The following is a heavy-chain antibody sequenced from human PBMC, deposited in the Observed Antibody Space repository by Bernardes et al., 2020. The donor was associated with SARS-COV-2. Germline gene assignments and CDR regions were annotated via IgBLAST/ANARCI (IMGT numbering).Heavy chain of an antibody. CDR3: ATAVDVMGYYSDY. V-gene: IGHV3-30*03. J-gene: IGHJ4*02. Sequence: GGSLRLSRVVSGFPFSSYGMHWVRQAPGKGLEWVALISSNGNNKIYGDSVKGRFTISRDNSKNTVYLQMNSLRPEDTAVYFCATAVDVMGYYSDYWGQGTLVTVSS. D-gene: IGHD3-22*01. CDR1: GFPFSSYG. CDR2: ISSNGNNK.